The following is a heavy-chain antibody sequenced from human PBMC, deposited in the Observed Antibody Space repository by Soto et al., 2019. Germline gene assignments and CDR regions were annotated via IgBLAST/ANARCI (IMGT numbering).Heavy chain of an antibody. CDR1: GFTFSNYA. V-gene: IGHV3-9*01. D-gene: IGHD6-13*01. CDR2: ISWNSGSI. Sequence: GGSLRLSCVVSGFTFSNYAMHWVRQAPGKGLEWVSGISWNSGSIGYADSVKGRFTISRDNAKNSLYLQMNSLRAEDTALYYCARIAAAGLYYFDYWGQGTLVTVSS. CDR3: ARIAAAGLYYFDY. J-gene: IGHJ4*02.